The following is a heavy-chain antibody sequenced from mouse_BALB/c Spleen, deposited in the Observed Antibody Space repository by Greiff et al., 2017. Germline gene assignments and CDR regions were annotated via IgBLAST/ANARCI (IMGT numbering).Heavy chain of an antibody. CDR2: IWTGGGT. J-gene: IGHJ4*01. V-gene: IGHV2-9-2*01. CDR3: VRGGYAMDY. Sequence: VKLMESGPGLVAPSQSLSITCTVSGFSLTSYDISWIRQPPGKGLEWLGVIWTGGGTNYNSAFMSRLSISKDNSKSQVFLKMNSLQTDDTAIYYCVRGGYAMDYWGQGTSVTVSS. CDR1: GFSLTSYD.